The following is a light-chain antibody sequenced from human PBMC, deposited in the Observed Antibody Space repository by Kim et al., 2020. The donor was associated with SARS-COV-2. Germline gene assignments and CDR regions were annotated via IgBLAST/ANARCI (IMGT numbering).Light chain of an antibody. J-gene: IGKJ2*02. V-gene: IGKV3-20*01. CDR3: LQYGSSPST. Sequence: EIVLTQSPGTLSLSPGERATLSCGASQSVSSSSLAWYQQKPGQAPRLLIDGASSRATGIPDRFSGSGSGTDFTLTIRRLEPEDFAVYYCLQYGSSPSTFGQGTKLEI. CDR2: GAS. CDR1: QSVSSSS.